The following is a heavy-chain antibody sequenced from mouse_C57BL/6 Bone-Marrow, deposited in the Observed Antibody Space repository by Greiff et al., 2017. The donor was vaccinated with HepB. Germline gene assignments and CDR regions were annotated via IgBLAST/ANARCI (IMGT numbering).Heavy chain of an antibody. CDR3: ARRYGNYFYAMDY. CDR2: IHPNSGST. J-gene: IGHJ4*01. V-gene: IGHV1-64*01. Sequence: QVQLQQPGAELVKPGASVKLSCKASGYTFTSYWMHWVKQRPGQGLEWIGMIHPNSGSTNYNEKFKSKATLTVDKSSITAYMQLSSLTSEDSAVYYCARRYGNYFYAMDYWGQGTSVTVSS. CDR1: GYTFTSYW. D-gene: IGHD2-1*01.